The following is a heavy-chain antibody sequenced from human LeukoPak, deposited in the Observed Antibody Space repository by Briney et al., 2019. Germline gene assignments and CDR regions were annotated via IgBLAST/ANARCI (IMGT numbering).Heavy chain of an antibody. Sequence: PGGSLRLSCTVSGFIFSDSWMAWIRQAPGKGLEWVAIIEKNGSGKNYVDSVKGRFIISRDNAKNSLFLQMDSLKVEDTAIYYCTTDRWYSADHWDQGTLVTVSS. CDR2: IEKNGSGK. CDR3: TTDRWYSADH. D-gene: IGHD2-15*01. J-gene: IGHJ5*02. V-gene: IGHV3-7*03. CDR1: GFIFSDSW.